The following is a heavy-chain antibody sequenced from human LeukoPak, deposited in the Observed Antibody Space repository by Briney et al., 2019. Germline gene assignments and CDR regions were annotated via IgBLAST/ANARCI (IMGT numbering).Heavy chain of an antibody. J-gene: IGHJ4*02. V-gene: IGHV3-23*01. CDR1: GFTFSSYA. D-gene: IGHD1-26*01. CDR3: ARSRSTTGSYYSIDY. Sequence: GGSLRLSCAASGFTFSSYAMSWARQAPGKGLEWVSGISGSDGSTYYADSVKGRFTISRDNAKNSLYLQVNSLRDEDTAVYYCARSRSTTGSYYSIDYWGQGTLVTVSS. CDR2: ISGSDGST.